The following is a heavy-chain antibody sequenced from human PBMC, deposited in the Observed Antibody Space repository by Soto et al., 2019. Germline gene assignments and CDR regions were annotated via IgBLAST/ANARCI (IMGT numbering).Heavy chain of an antibody. CDR3: ARHANYDILTGTNDY. CDR2: IYYSGST. Sequence: SETLSLTCTVSGGSISSSSYYWGWIRQPPGKGLEWIGSIYYSGSTYYNPSLKSRVTISVDTSKNQFSLKLSSVTAADTAVYYCARHANYDILTGTNDYWGQGTLVTVS. J-gene: IGHJ4*02. CDR1: GGSISSSSYY. V-gene: IGHV4-39*01. D-gene: IGHD3-9*01.